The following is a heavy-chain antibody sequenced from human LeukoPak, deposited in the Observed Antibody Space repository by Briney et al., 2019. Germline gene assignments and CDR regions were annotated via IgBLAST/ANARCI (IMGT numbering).Heavy chain of an antibody. CDR2: ISGSGSST. V-gene: IGHV3-23*01. CDR3: AKVYRAHGDYHAFDV. D-gene: IGHD4-17*01. Sequence: GGSLRLSCAASRFSFSSYAMSWVRQAPGKGLEWVSSISGSGSSTYYADSVKDRFTIPRDNSKNTLYLQMNSLRAEDTAVYYCAKVYRAHGDYHAFDVWGQGTMVTVSS. J-gene: IGHJ3*01. CDR1: RFSFSSYA.